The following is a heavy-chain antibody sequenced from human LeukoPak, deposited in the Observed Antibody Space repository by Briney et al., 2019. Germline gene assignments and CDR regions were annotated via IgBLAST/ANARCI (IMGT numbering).Heavy chain of an antibody. CDR3: ARDCGNCYYDY. CDR2: INPSGGST. V-gene: IGHV1-46*01. J-gene: IGHJ4*02. D-gene: IGHD4-23*01. Sequence: SVSLSCKASGYTFTSYYMQWVRQAPGQGLEWMGIINPSGGSTSYAQKFQGRVTMTRDTSTSTVYMELSSLRSEDTAVYYCARDCGNCYYDYWGQGTLVSVSS. CDR1: GYTFTSYY.